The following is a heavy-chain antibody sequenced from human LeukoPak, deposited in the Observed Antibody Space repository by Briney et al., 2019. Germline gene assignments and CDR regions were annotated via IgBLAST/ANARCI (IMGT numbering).Heavy chain of an antibody. D-gene: IGHD3-3*01. CDR2: MNPNSGNT. V-gene: IGHV1-8*03. Sequence: ASVKVSCKASGYTFTSYDINWVRQATGQGLEWMAWMNPNSGNTGYAQKFQGRVTITRNTSISTAYMELSSLRSEDTAVYYCARVYYDFWSGYSFDYWGQGTLVTVSS. CDR3: ARVYYDFWSGYSFDY. CDR1: GYTFTSYD. J-gene: IGHJ4*02.